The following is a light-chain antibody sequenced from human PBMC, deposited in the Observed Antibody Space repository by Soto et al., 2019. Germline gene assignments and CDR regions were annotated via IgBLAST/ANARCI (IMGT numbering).Light chain of an antibody. Sequence: SAVSANTRDRVTITCRASQGISSYLAWYQQKPGKAPKLLIYAASTLQSGVPSRFSGSGSGTDFTLTISCLQSEDFATYYCQQYYIYPRTFGQLAR. CDR1: QGISSY. J-gene: IGKJ5*01. V-gene: IGKV1-8*01. CDR3: QQYYIYPRT. CDR2: AAS.